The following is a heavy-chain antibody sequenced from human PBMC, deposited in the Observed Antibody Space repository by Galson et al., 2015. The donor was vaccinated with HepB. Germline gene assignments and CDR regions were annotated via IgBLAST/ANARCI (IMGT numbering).Heavy chain of an antibody. Sequence: SVKVSCKASGYTFTGYYMHWVRQAPGQGLEWMGRINPNSGGTNYAQKFQGRVTMTRDTSISTAYMELSRLRSDDTAVYYCAREGSYYYDSSVPDDFLYWGQGTLVTVSS. J-gene: IGHJ4*02. CDR1: GYTFTGYY. V-gene: IGHV1-2*06. D-gene: IGHD3-22*01. CDR3: AREGSYYYDSSVPDDFLY. CDR2: INPNSGGT.